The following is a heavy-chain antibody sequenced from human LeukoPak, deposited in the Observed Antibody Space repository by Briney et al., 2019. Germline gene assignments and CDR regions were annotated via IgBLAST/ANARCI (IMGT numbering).Heavy chain of an antibody. CDR3: ARGGYYYDSGGAKEYYLDY. CDR2: ICPGDSDA. D-gene: IGHD3-22*01. Sequence: GESLKISCKHSGYSFTSYCIAWVRQMPGKGLEWMGIICPGDSDARYSPSFQGQVTISADKSISATYLQWSSLKASDTAMYYCARGGYYYDSGGAKEYYLDYWGQGTLVTVSS. J-gene: IGHJ4*02. V-gene: IGHV5-51*01. CDR1: GYSFTSYC.